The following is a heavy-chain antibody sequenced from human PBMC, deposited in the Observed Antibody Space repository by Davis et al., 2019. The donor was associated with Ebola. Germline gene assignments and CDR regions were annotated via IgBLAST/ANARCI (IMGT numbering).Heavy chain of an antibody. CDR1: GFTFSGSA. Sequence: GRSLRLSCAASGFTFSGSAMHWVRQASGKGLEWVGRIRSKANSYATAYAASVKGRFTISRDDSKNTAYLQMNSLKTEDTAVYYCTVTTTHDDYWGQGTLVTVSS. J-gene: IGHJ4*02. CDR2: IRSKANSYAT. CDR3: TVTTTHDDY. D-gene: IGHD4-11*01. V-gene: IGHV3-73*01.